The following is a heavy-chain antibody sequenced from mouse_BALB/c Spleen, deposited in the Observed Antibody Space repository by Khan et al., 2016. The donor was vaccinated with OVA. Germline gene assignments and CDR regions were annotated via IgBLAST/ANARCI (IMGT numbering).Heavy chain of an antibody. CDR1: GYPFTRYT. CDR3: VRDGAYHRNDGWFAY. Sequence: QVQLQQSGAELARPGTSVKMSCKASGYPFTRYTIHSTKTTPRPRLDWIGHLNPSNGHTNYNQKFKDKATLTTDKSSTTAYLRLSSLTSDDSAVYNCVRDGAYHRNDGWFAYWGQGTLVTVSA. J-gene: IGHJ3*01. CDR2: LNPSNGHT. D-gene: IGHD2-14*01. V-gene: IGHV1-4*01.